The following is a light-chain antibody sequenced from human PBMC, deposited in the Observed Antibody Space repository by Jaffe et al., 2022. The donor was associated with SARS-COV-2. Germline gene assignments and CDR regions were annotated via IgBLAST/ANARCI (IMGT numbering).Light chain of an antibody. CDR2: RNN. J-gene: IGLJ3*02. V-gene: IGLV1-47*01. Sequence: QSVLTQPPSASGTPGQRVTVSCTGSSSNIGRNNVYWHQQLPGTAPKLLIYRNNERPSGVPDRFSGSKSGTSASLAISGLRSEDEADYYCAVWDDSLSVWVFGGGTKLTVL. CDR3: AVWDDSLSVWV. CDR1: SSNIGRNN.